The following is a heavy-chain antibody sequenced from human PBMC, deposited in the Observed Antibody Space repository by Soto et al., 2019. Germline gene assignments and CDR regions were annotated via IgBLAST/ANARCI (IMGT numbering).Heavy chain of an antibody. J-gene: IGHJ6*03. CDR2: ISGSGGST. Sequence: GESLKISCAASGFTFSSYAMSWVRQAPGKGLEWVSAISGSGGSTYYADSVKGRFTISRDNSKNTLYLQMNSLRAEDTAVYYCAKGAPTSKLWFGVGDYYYMDVWGKGTTVTVSS. V-gene: IGHV3-23*01. D-gene: IGHD3-10*01. CDR3: AKGAPTSKLWFGVGDYYYMDV. CDR1: GFTFSSYA.